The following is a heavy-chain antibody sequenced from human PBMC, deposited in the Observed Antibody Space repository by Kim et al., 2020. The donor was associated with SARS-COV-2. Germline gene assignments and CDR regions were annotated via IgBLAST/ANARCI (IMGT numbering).Heavy chain of an antibody. CDR2: TSGSDGSS. Sequence: GGSLRLSCAASGFTFSAYAMSWVRQAPGKGLEWVSGTSGSDGSSYYADSVKGRFIISRDNSKNTLHIQMNSLRAEDTAVYYCAKHFGSSGSEFQHWGQST. J-gene: IGHJ1*01. CDR1: GFTFSAYA. V-gene: IGHV3-23*01. CDR3: AKHFGSSGSEFQH. D-gene: IGHD3-22*01.